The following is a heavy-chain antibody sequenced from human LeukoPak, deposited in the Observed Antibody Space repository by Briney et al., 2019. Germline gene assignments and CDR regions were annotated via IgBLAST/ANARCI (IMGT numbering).Heavy chain of an antibody. Sequence: PGGSLRLSCAASGFTFSTYGMHWVRQAPGKGLEWVAVIWYDGSIKYYADSVKGRFTFSRDNSKSTLYLRMNSLRAEDTAVYYCARIACTGGNCKPYYYYGLDVWGQGTTVTVSS. CDR3: ARIACTGGNCKPYYYYGLDV. CDR1: GFTFSTYG. D-gene: IGHD2-8*02. V-gene: IGHV3-33*01. J-gene: IGHJ6*02. CDR2: IWYDGSIK.